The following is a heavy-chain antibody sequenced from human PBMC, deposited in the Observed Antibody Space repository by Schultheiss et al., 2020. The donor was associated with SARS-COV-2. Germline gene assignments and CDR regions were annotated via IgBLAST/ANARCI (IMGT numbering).Heavy chain of an antibody. CDR3: ARGGVTSAYYYYYMDV. J-gene: IGHJ6*03. CDR1: DYSISSGYY. Sequence: GSLRLSCAVSDYSISSGYYWGWIRQPPGKGLEWIGSIYHSGSTNYNPSLKSRVTMSVDTSKNQFSLKLSSVTAADTAVYYCARGGVTSAYYYYYMDVWGKGTTVTVSS. CDR2: IYHSGST. D-gene: IGHD2-21*02. V-gene: IGHV4-38-2*01.